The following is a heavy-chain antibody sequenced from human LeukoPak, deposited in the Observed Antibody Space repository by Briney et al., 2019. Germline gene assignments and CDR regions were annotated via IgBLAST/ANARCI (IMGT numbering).Heavy chain of an antibody. Sequence: PSQTLPLTCSVSGASIRSGDYYWSWIRQPPGKGLEWIGYIYDSGSTYYNPSLKSRITISVDTSENRFSLKLSSVTATDTAVYYCARDCSGGSCYGAFDIWGQGTMVTVSS. CDR1: GASIRSGDYY. CDR3: ARDCSGGSCYGAFDI. D-gene: IGHD2-15*01. J-gene: IGHJ3*02. V-gene: IGHV4-30-4*01. CDR2: IYDSGST.